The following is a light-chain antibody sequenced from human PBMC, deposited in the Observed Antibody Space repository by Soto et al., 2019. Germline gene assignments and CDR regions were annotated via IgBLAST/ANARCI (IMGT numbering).Light chain of an antibody. CDR1: QSISSH. CDR2: ASY. J-gene: IGKJ2*01. CDR3: QHSYITPRYT. V-gene: IGKV1-39*01. Sequence: DIQITQSPSSLSASVGDRVTITCRASQSISSHVNWYQHKPGRPPRLLSLASYILEGGVPSRFSGSGSDTYFTLTIDSLQPEDVATYYCQHSYITPRYTSGQGTKVEI.